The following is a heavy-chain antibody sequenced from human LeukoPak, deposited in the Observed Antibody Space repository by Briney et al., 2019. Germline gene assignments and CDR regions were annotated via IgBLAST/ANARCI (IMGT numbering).Heavy chain of an antibody. D-gene: IGHD6-19*01. Sequence: GGSLRLSCAASGFSFSSYTMNWVRQAPGKGLEWVSAIIGTDGRTYYADSVRGRFTISRDSSKNTVYLQMNSLRVEDTAVYYCAKDQTPDSGWSIDYWGQGTLVTVSS. V-gene: IGHV3-23*01. CDR2: IIGTDGRT. CDR3: AKDQTPDSGWSIDY. J-gene: IGHJ4*02. CDR1: GFSFSSYT.